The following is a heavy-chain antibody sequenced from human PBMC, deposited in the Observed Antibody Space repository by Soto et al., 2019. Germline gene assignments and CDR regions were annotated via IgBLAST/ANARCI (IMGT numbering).Heavy chain of an antibody. CDR2: ISSSSSTI. CDR3: ARDGGTYDREWDAFDI. D-gene: IGHD3-16*01. V-gene: IGHV3-48*04. CDR1: GFTFSSYS. Sequence: GGSLRLSCAASGFTFSSYSMNWVRQAPGKGLEWVSYISSSSSTIYYADSVKGRFTISRDNAKNSLYLQMNSLRAEDTAVYYCARDGGTYDREWDAFDIWGQGTMVTVSS. J-gene: IGHJ3*02.